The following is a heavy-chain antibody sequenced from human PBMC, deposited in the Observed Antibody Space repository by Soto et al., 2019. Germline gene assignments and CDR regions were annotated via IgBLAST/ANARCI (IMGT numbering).Heavy chain of an antibody. CDR2: ISAYNGNT. Sequence: ASVKVSCKASGYTFTSYGISWVRQAPGQGLEWMGWISAYNGNTNYAQKLQGRVTMTTDTSTSTAYMELRSLRSDDTAVYYCAREGYYYDSSGYNWFEPWGQGTLVAVSS. V-gene: IGHV1-18*01. J-gene: IGHJ5*02. D-gene: IGHD3-22*01. CDR1: GYTFTSYG. CDR3: AREGYYYDSSGYNWFEP.